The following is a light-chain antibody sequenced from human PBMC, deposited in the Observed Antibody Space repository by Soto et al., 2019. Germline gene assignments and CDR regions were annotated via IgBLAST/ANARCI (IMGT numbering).Light chain of an antibody. Sequence: QSALTQPASVSGSPGQSIAISGTGTSSDVGGYSYVSWYQQQPGKAPKLVISDVSNRPSGVSDRFSGSKSGNTSSLTISGLQTEDEADYYCASYTTSSTYVFGTGTKLTVL. CDR3: ASYTTSSTYV. CDR2: DVS. CDR1: SSDVGGYSY. V-gene: IGLV2-14*01. J-gene: IGLJ1*01.